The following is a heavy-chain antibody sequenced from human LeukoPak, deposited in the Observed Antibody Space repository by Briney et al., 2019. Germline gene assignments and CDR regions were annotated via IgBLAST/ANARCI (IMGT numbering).Heavy chain of an antibody. D-gene: IGHD1-26*01. CDR1: GYTFTSYG. CDR2: ISAYNGNT. Sequence: ASVKVSCKASGYTFTSYGISWVRQAPRQGLEWMGWISAYNGNTNYAQKLQGRVTMTTDTSTSTAYMELRSLRSDDTAVYYCARGQIVGAAQGNFDYWGHGTLVTVSS. V-gene: IGHV1-18*01. CDR3: ARGQIVGAAQGNFDY. J-gene: IGHJ4*01.